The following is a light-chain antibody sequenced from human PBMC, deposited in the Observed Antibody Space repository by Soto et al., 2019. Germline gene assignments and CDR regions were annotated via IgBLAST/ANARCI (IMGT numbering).Light chain of an antibody. J-gene: IGKJ1*01. V-gene: IGKV1-39*01. Sequence: DSQMTQSPSSLSASVGDRVTITCRASQSISSYLNWYQQKPGKAPKLLIYAASSLQSGVPSRFSGSGSGTDFTLTISSLQPEDFATYYCQQSYSTPQTCGQGTKVEIK. CDR1: QSISSY. CDR3: QQSYSTPQT. CDR2: AAS.